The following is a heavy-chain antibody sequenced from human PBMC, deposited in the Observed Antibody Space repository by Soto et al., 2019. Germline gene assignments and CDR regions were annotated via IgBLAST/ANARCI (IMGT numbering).Heavy chain of an antibody. J-gene: IGHJ4*02. D-gene: IGHD5-18*01. CDR3: ATESGSTYGYFDH. V-gene: IGHV4-30-4*01. Sequence: SETLSLTCTVSGGSVTSDEDYWTWIRQSPGKGLEWLGYISNSGSTGYNPSLKTRLSMSVDRSKNQFTLRLTSVTAADTAVYFCATESGSTYGYFDHWGQGTQVTVSS. CDR2: ISNSGST. CDR1: GGSVTSDEDY.